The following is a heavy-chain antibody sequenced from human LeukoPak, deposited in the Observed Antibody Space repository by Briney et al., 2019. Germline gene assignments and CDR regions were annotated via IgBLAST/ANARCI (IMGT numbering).Heavy chain of an antibody. V-gene: IGHV3-33*01. CDR2: MWAGGGRT. CDR3: ARDIDTSSHFSRLDS. D-gene: IGHD2-2*01. J-gene: IGHJ5*01. CDR1: GFTLNNFG. Sequence: GGSLRLSCATSGFTLNNFGIHWVRQSPGKGLEWVAVMWAGGGRTDYADSVKGRFTVSRDISRNTVYLEMNSLRAEDTALYYCARDIDTSSHFSRLDSWGQGTLVTVSS.